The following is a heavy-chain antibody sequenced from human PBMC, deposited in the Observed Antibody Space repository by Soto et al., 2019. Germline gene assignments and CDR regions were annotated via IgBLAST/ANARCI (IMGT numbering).Heavy chain of an antibody. V-gene: IGHV3-30*18. Sequence: QVQLVESGGGVVQPGRSLRLSCAASGFTFSTYGMHWVRQAPGKGLEWVAIISSDGSNKYYTDSVKGRFTISRDNSKNTLYLQMNSLRADDAAVYYCAKDPAYIWGAYLDYWGQGAVVTGSP. CDR1: GFTFSTYG. J-gene: IGHJ4*02. CDR2: ISSDGSNK. CDR3: AKDPAYIWGAYLDY. D-gene: IGHD3-16*01.